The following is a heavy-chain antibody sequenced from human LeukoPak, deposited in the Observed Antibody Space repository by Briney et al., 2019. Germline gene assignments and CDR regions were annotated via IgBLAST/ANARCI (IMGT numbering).Heavy chain of an antibody. D-gene: IGHD5-18*01. CDR1: GFTFSGSA. Sequence: PVGSPRLSCAASGFTFSGSAMHWVRQASGKGLEWVGRIRSKANSYATAYAASVKGRFTISRDDSKNTAYLQMNSLKTEDTAVYYCTRPRYSYGPDYWGQGTLVTVSS. CDR3: TRPRYSYGPDY. J-gene: IGHJ4*02. V-gene: IGHV3-73*01. CDR2: IRSKANSYAT.